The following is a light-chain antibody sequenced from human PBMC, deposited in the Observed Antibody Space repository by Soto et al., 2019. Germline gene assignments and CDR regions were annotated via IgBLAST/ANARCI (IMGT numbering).Light chain of an antibody. J-gene: IGKJ1*01. CDR3: QHRKT. CDR1: QSISSY. V-gene: IGKV1-39*01. Sequence: DIQMTQSPSSLSASVGDRVTITCRASQSISSYLNWYQQKPGKAPKLLIYAASSLQSGVPSRFSGRGSGTDFTLTISSLHPEDFATYYCQHRKTFGPGTKVEIK. CDR2: AAS.